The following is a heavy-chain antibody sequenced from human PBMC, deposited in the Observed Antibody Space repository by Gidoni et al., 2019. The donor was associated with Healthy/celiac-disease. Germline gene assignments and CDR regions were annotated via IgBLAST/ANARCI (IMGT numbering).Heavy chain of an antibody. CDR1: GSTFSGYA. D-gene: IGHD6-13*01. CDR3: YVAAAGTRFDY. CDR2: ISYDGSNK. Sequence: QVQLVESGGGVVQPGRPLRLSCAASGSTFSGYAMHWVRQAPGKGLEWVAVISYDGSNKYYADSVKGRFTISRDNSKNTLYLQMNSLRAEDTAVYYCYVAAAGTRFDYWGQGTLVTVSS. J-gene: IGHJ4*02. V-gene: IGHV3-30*04.